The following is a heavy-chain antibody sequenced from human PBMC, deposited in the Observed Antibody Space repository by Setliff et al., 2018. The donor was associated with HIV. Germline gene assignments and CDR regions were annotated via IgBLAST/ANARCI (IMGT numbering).Heavy chain of an antibody. CDR3: ARCGAGEWHLYMDV. D-gene: IGHD3-16*01. CDR2: SIPILGIG. CDR1: GGNFSSYT. V-gene: IGHV1-69*02. J-gene: IGHJ6*03. Sequence: RASVKVSCKASGGNFSSYTINWVRQAPGQGLEWMGRSIPILGIGNDEQAQKFKGRVTFTADKSTSTVYMELSSLRSEDTAVYYCARCGAGEWHLYMDVWGKGTAVTVSS.